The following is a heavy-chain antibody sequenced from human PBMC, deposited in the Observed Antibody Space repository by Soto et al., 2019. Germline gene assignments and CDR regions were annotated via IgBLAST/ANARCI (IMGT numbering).Heavy chain of an antibody. J-gene: IGHJ3*01. CDR3: ARVGRGFCSSTRCYTDGFDL. V-gene: IGHV3-48*02. CDR1: GFTFSLYP. D-gene: IGHD2-2*01. Sequence: QLVASGGGLVQPGGSLRLSCAASGFTFSLYPVNWVRQAPGKGLEWLSYISPSNSTIYYADSVKGRFTISRDNAKDSLDLQMNGLRDDETAVYYCARVGRGFCSSTRCYTDGFDLWGPGTVVTVST. CDR2: ISPSNSTI.